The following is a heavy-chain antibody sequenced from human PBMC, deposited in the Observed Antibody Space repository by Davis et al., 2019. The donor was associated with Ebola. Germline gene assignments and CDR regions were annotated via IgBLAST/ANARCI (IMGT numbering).Heavy chain of an antibody. CDR3: ARGSVYFRYYYYYYYMDV. D-gene: IGHD2/OR15-2a*01. J-gene: IGHJ6*03. Sequence: AASVKVSCKASGYTFTSYAMHWVRQAPGRRLEWMGWINAGNGNTKYSQKFQGRVTITRDTSASTAYMELSSLRSEDTAVYYCARGSVYFRYYYYYYYMDVWGKGTTVTVSS. CDR1: GYTFTSYA. CDR2: INAGNGNT. V-gene: IGHV1-3*01.